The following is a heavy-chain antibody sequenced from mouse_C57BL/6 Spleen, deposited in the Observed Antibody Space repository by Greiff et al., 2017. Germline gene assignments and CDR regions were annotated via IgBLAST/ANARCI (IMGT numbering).Heavy chain of an antibody. CDR3: ARLAYYYGTYFDY. J-gene: IGHJ2*01. Sequence: VQLQQSGPELVKPGASVKIPCKASGYTFTDYNMDWVKQSHGKSLEWIGDINPNNGGTIYNQKFKGKATLTVDKSSSTAYMELRSLTSEDTAVYYCARLAYYYGTYFDYWGQGTTLTVSS. CDR2: INPNNGGT. D-gene: IGHD1-1*01. CDR1: GYTFTDYN. V-gene: IGHV1-18*01.